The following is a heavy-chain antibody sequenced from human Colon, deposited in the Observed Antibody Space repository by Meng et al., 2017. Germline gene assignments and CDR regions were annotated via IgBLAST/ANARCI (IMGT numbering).Heavy chain of an antibody. J-gene: IGHJ4*02. Sequence: QVQLQQSGPGLVKPSQTLPLPCVISGDSDSSNTAAWNWIRQSPSRGLEWLGRTYYRSKWYNEYAVSVKSRMTFNADTSKNQVSLQVNSVTPEDTAVYYCARDHGYSYGLPLDYWGQGILATVSS. CDR1: GDSDSSNTAA. CDR3: ARDHGYSYGLPLDY. D-gene: IGHD5-18*01. CDR2: TYYRSKWYN. V-gene: IGHV6-1*01.